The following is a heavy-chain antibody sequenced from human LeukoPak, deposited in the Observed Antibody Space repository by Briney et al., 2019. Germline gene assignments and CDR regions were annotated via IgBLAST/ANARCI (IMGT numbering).Heavy chain of an antibody. CDR3: ARINYDFWSGPPPTANWFDP. Sequence: SETLSLTCTVSGGSISSSSYYWGWIRQPPGKGLEWIGSIYYSGSTYYNPSLKSRVTISVDTSKNQFSLKLNSVTAADTAVYYCARINYDFWSGPPPTANWFDPWGQGTLVTVSS. D-gene: IGHD3-3*01. J-gene: IGHJ5*02. CDR2: IYYSGST. CDR1: GGSISSSSYY. V-gene: IGHV4-39*07.